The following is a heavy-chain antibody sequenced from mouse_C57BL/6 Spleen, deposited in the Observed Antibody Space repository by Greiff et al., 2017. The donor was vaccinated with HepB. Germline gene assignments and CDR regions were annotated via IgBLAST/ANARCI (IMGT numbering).Heavy chain of an antibody. Sequence: VQLQQSGTVLARPGASVKMSCKTSGYTFTSYWMHWVKQRPGQGLEWIGAIYPGNSDTSYNQKFKGKAKLTAVTSASTAYMELSSLTNEDSAVYYCTRRDYYSSYHDFDYWGQGTTLTVSS. CDR3: TRRDYYSSYHDFDY. V-gene: IGHV1-5*01. J-gene: IGHJ2*01. D-gene: IGHD2-5*01. CDR2: IYPGNSDT. CDR1: GYTFTSYW.